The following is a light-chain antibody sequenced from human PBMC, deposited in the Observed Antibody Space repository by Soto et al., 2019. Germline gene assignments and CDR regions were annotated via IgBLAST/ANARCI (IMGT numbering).Light chain of an antibody. V-gene: IGKV3-20*01. J-gene: IGKJ3*01. Sequence: EIVLTQSPGTLSLSPGERATLSCRASQSVGSNYLAWYQQKPGQAPRLLIYGASNRATGIPDRFSASGSGTDFTLTISILKPEDFAVYYCQQHGSSPFTFGPGTKVDI. CDR2: GAS. CDR1: QSVGSNY. CDR3: QQHGSSPFT.